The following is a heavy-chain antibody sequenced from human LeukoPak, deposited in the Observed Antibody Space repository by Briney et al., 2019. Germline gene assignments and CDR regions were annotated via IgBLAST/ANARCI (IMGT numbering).Heavy chain of an antibody. CDR1: GGSFSGYY. V-gene: IGHV4-34*01. CDR3: ASAGGHFDWSHY. Sequence: PSETLSLTCAVYGGSFSGYYWSWIRQPPGKGLEWIGEINHSGSTNYNPSLKSRVTISVDTSKNQFSLKLSSVTAADTAVYYCASAGGHFDWSHYWGQVTLVTVSS. CDR2: INHSGST. D-gene: IGHD3-9*01. J-gene: IGHJ4*02.